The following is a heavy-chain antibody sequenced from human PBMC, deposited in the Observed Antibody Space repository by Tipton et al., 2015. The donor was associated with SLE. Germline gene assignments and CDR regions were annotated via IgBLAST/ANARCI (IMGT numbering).Heavy chain of an antibody. CDR3: ARRFSIAGQWYFDL. J-gene: IGHJ2*01. CDR1: NGSIGSDY. Sequence: TLSLTCSVSNGSIGSDYWTWIRQPPGKGLEWIGYKYYSGGTNSNPSLRSRVTISIDMSKNQFSLTLSSVTAADTAVYYCARRFSIAGQWYFDLWGRGTLVTVSS. V-gene: IGHV4-59*08. D-gene: IGHD3-3*02. CDR2: KYYSGGT.